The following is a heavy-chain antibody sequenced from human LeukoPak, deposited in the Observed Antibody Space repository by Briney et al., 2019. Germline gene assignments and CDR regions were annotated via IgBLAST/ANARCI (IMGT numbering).Heavy chain of an antibody. CDR3: ARASFPFLEWTTSIPFDV. J-gene: IGHJ3*01. CDR2: IIPIYPTS. Sequence: SVKVSCKASGGTFNSFALSWVRQAPGQRLEWMGGIIPIYPTSDYAQRFQGRVTISADESKGTVSLELSNLRSEDTAVYYCARASFPFLEWTTSIPFDVWGQGTVVIVSS. V-gene: IGHV1-69*13. CDR1: GGTFNSFA. D-gene: IGHD3-3*01.